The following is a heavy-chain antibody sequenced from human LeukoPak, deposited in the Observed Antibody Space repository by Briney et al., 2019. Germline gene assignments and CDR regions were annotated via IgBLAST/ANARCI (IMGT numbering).Heavy chain of an antibody. CDR3: ARDERYCSSTSCSLDWFDP. J-gene: IGHJ5*02. Sequence: GGSLRLSCAASGFTFSSYSMNWVRQTPGKGLEWVSTISSSSSYIYYADSVKGRFTISRDNAKNSLYLQMNSLRAEDTAGYYCARDERYCSSTSCSLDWFDPWGQGTLVTVSS. CDR1: GFTFSSYS. CDR2: ISSSSSYI. V-gene: IGHV3-21*01. D-gene: IGHD2-2*01.